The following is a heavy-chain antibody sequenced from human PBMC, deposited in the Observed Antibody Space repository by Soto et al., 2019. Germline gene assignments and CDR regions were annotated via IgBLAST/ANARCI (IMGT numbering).Heavy chain of an antibody. J-gene: IGHJ4*02. V-gene: IGHV1-18*04. D-gene: IGHD3-3*01. Sequence: EASVKVSCKASGYTFTIYGISWVRQAPGQGLEWMGWISAYNGNTNYAQKLQGRVTMTTDTSTSTAYMELRSLRSDDTAVYYCARDEYYDFWSGYYRCGHWGQGTLVTVSS. CDR3: ARDEYYDFWSGYYRCGH. CDR2: ISAYNGNT. CDR1: GYTFTIYG.